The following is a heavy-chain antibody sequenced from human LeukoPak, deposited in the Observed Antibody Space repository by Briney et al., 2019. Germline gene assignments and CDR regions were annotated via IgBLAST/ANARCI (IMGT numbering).Heavy chain of an antibody. V-gene: IGHV3-66*01. J-gene: IGHJ4*02. CDR2: IYSGGST. D-gene: IGHD3-22*01. CDR1: GFTVSSNY. Sequence: GGSLRLSCAASGFTVSSNYMSWVRQAPGRGLEWVSVIYSGGSTYYADSVKGRFTISRDNSKNTLYLQMNSLRAEDTAVYYCAREALYDSSGYYYDYWGQGTLVTVSS. CDR3: AREALYDSSGYYYDY.